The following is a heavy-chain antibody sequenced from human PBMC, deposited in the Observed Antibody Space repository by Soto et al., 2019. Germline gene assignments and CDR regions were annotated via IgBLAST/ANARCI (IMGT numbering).Heavy chain of an antibody. Sequence: QVHLVQSEGEVKKPGASVKVSCKTSGYTFSDYGVSWVRAAAGQGLEWMGWINTFTGNTKYEQNFQTIFTLSIDRSTSPVFLELTSLKFDVAAVYYCARGFIPENYWRQGTRVTVSS. V-gene: IGHV1-18*01. J-gene: IGHJ4*02. CDR1: GYTFSDYG. CDR3: ARGFIPENY. D-gene: IGHD2-2*01. CDR2: INTFTGNT.